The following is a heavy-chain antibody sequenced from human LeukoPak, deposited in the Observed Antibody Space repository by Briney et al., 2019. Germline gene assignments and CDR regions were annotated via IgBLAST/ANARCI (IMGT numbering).Heavy chain of an antibody. D-gene: IGHD6-13*01. V-gene: IGHV4-34*01. J-gene: IGHJ4*02. CDR3: AREGAAGRTDFDY. Sequence: SETLSLTCAVYGGSFSGYYWSWIRQPPGKGLEWIGEINHSGSTNYNPSLKSRVTISVDTSKNQFSLKLSSVTAADTAVYYCAREGAAGRTDFDYWGQGTLVTVSS. CDR1: GGSFSGYY. CDR2: INHSGST.